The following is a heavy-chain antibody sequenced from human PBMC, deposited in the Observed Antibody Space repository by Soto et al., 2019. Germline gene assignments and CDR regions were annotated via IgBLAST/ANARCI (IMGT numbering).Heavy chain of an antibody. V-gene: IGHV3-11*01. D-gene: IGHD3-3*01. Sequence: QVQLVESGGGLVKPGGSLRLSCAASGFTFSDYYMPWIRQAPGKGLEWISYISSSGGLIYYADSVKGRFTISRDNARNSLYLQMRSLRAEDSAVYYGARDRYGVWSGSDNYGLDVWGQGTTVTVSS. CDR3: ARDRYGVWSGSDNYGLDV. CDR1: GFTFSDYY. CDR2: ISSSGGLI. J-gene: IGHJ6*02.